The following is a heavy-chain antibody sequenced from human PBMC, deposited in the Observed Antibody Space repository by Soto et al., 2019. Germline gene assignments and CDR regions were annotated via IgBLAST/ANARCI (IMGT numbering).Heavy chain of an antibody. Sequence: SVKVSCKASGGTFSSYAISWVRQAPGQGLEWMGGIIPILGTANYAQKFQGRVTITADESTSTAYMELSSLRSEDTAVYYCARGEVSAAAGSYYYGMDVWGQGTTVTVSS. V-gene: IGHV1-69*13. CDR1: GGTFSSYA. CDR3: ARGEVSAAAGSYYYGMDV. J-gene: IGHJ6*02. D-gene: IGHD6-13*01. CDR2: IIPILGTA.